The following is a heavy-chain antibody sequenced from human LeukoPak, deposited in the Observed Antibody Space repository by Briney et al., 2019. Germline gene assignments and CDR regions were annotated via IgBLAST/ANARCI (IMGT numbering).Heavy chain of an antibody. CDR2: IIGSGTTT. J-gene: IGHJ4*02. D-gene: IGHD2-2*01. CDR1: GFTFSSYE. V-gene: IGHV3-48*03. Sequence: PGGSLRLSCAASGFTFSSYEMNWVRQAPGKGLEWLSYIIGSGTTTQYADSVRDRFTISRDNSKNTLYLQMNSLRAEDTAVYYCAKGYCTSTSCPLGYWGQGTLVTVSS. CDR3: AKGYCTSTSCPLGY.